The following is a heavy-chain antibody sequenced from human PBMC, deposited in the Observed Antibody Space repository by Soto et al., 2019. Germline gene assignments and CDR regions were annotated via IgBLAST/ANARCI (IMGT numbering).Heavy chain of an antibody. CDR1: GGSISSYY. CDR2: IYYSGST. CDR3: ASSGDSFKEYYFDY. Sequence: SETLSLTCTVSGGSISSYYWSWIRQPPGKGLEWIGYIYYSGSTNYNPSLKSRVTISVDTSKNQFSLKLSSVTAADTAVYYCASSGDSFKEYYFDYWGQGTLVTVSS. D-gene: IGHD1-1*01. J-gene: IGHJ4*02. V-gene: IGHV4-59*01.